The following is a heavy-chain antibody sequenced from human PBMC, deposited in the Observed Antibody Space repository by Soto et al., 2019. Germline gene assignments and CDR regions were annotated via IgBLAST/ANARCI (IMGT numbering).Heavy chain of an antibody. J-gene: IGHJ4*02. CDR3: AGLGDGYLYDFDC. D-gene: IGHD5-12*01. V-gene: IGHV1-69*12. CDR2: IIPIFGTP. Sequence: QVQLVQSGAEVKKPGSSVKVSCKASGGTFSSYAISWVRQAPGQGLEWMGGIIPIFGTPNYAQKFQGRVTITAEESTSTAYMELSRLRSEDTAVYYCAGLGDGYLYDFDCWGQGTLVTVSS. CDR1: GGTFSSYA.